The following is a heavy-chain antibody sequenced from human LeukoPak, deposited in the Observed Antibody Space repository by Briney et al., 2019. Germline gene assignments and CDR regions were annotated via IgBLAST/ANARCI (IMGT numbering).Heavy chain of an antibody. V-gene: IGHV3-53*01. CDR2: IYSDGST. CDR1: GFTVSSNY. J-gene: IGHJ4*02. D-gene: IGHD6-19*01. CDR3: ATSTGWYTFDY. Sequence: PGGSLRLSCAASGFTVSSNYMSWVRQAPGMGLEWVSVIYSDGSTYYPDSVEGRFSISRDNSKNTVYLQMHSLRAGDTAVYYCATSTGWYTFDYWGQGTLVTVSS.